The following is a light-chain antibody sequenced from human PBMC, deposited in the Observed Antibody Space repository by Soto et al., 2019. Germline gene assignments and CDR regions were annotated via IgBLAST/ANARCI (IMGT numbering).Light chain of an antibody. CDR2: AAS. CDR3: VQDGLLRT. J-gene: IGKJ5*01. CDR1: QSLSSSQ. Sequence: TFSCGASQSLSSSQLAWYQQKPGQAPRLLIFAASSRATGIPDRFIGSGSGTEFSLCISGLEPEEFAGYYCVQDGLLRTFERGTRLEIK. V-gene: IGKV3-20*01.